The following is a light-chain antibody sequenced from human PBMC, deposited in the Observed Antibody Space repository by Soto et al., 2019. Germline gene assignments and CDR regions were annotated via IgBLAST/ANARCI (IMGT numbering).Light chain of an antibody. CDR2: DDN. V-gene: IGLV1-51*01. Sequence: QSVLTQPPSVSAAPGQKVTISCSGSSSNIGSNYVSWYQQLPGTAPKLLIYDDNKRPSEIPDRFSGSKSGTSATLGITGLQTGDEADYYCGTWDSSLSAGVFGGGTQLTVL. J-gene: IGLJ2*01. CDR1: SSNIGSNY. CDR3: GTWDSSLSAGV.